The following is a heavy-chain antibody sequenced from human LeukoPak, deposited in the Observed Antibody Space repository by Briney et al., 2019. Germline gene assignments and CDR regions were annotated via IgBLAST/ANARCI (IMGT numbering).Heavy chain of an antibody. CDR1: GLRFTSYW. V-gene: IGHV3-7*01. D-gene: IGHD2-15*01. Sequence: GGSLRLSCAASGLRFTSYWMSWVRQAPGKGLEWVAKINQGGNTVNYVDSVKGRVSISRGNANNALFLQMHSLRFEDTAIYYCATTFPYCGDGTCKLGGQGAQVTVSS. CDR3: ATTFPYCGDGTCKL. CDR2: INQGGNTV. J-gene: IGHJ4*02.